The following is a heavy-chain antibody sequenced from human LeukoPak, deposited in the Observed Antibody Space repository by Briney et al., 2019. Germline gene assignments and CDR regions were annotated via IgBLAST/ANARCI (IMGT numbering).Heavy chain of an antibody. CDR1: GFTFSSYV. Sequence: GGSLRLSCAASGFTFSSYVMTWVRQAPGKGLEWVSGISGTGDSTYYADSVKGRFTISRDNSKNTVYLQMNSLRVEDTAVYYCAKGSSAVGGGLHADYWGQGTLVTVSS. D-gene: IGHD6-13*01. CDR2: ISGTGDST. J-gene: IGHJ4*02. CDR3: AKGSSAVGGGLHADY. V-gene: IGHV3-23*01.